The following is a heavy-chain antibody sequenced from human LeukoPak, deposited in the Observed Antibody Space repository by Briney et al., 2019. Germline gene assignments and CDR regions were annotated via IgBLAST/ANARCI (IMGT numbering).Heavy chain of an antibody. CDR3: ARGRYSGSYLIDY. CDR1: GFSFSSYS. Sequence: GGSLRLSCAVSGFSFSSYSMNWVRQAPGKGLEWVSSISSSNSYIYYSNSVKGRFTISRENAKNSIYLQMNSLRAEDTAVYYCARGRYSGSYLIDYWGQGTLVTVSS. V-gene: IGHV3-21*01. CDR2: ISSSNSYI. J-gene: IGHJ4*02. D-gene: IGHD1-26*01.